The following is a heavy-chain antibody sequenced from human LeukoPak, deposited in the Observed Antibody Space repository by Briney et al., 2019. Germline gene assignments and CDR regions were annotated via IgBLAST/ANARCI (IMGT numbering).Heavy chain of an antibody. CDR3: ARESDLYCSSTSCRFDP. CDR2: INAGNGNT. D-gene: IGHD2-2*01. J-gene: IGHJ5*02. V-gene: IGHV1-3*01. CDR1: GFTFTSYA. Sequence: GGSLRLSCAASGFTFTSYAMHWVRQAPGQRLEWMGWINAGNGNTKYSQKFQGRVTITRDTSASTAYMELSSLRSEDTAVYYCARESDLYCSSTSCRFDPWGQGTLVTVSS.